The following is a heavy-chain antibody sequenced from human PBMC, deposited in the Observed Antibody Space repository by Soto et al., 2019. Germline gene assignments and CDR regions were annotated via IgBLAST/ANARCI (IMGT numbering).Heavy chain of an antibody. V-gene: IGHV4-31*03. J-gene: IGHJ5*02. CDR3: ARRDRSGFSYWLDT. CDR2: IYYSGST. CDR1: GGSISSGGYY. D-gene: IGHD3-22*01. Sequence: SETLSLTCTVSGGSISSGGYYWSWIRQHPGKGLEWIGYIYYSGSTYYNPSLKSRVTISVDTSKNQFSLNLRSVTAADTAVYYCARRDRSGFSYWLDTWGQGTLVTVSS.